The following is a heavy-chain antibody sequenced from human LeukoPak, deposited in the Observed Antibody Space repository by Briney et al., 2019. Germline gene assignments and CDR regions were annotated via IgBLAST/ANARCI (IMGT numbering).Heavy chain of an antibody. Sequence: TSETLSLTCAVYGGSFSGYYWSWIRQPPGKGLEWIGEINHSGSTNYNPSLKSRVTISVDTSKNQFSLKLSSVTAADMAVYYSASESNYNFDYWGQGTLVTVSS. CDR2: INHSGST. CDR3: ASESNYNFDY. D-gene: IGHD4/OR15-4a*01. J-gene: IGHJ4*02. CDR1: GGSFSGYY. V-gene: IGHV4-34*01.